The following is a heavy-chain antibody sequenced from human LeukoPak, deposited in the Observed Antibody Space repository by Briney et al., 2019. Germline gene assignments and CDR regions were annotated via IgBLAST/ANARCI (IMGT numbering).Heavy chain of an antibody. CDR1: ASTFSSYA. CDR2: ISSNGGST. V-gene: IGHV3-64*01. CDR3: ARDATS. Sequence: GGSLRLSCAASASTFSSYATHWVRHPPGKGLEYVSAISSNGGSTYYANSVKGRFTISRDNSKNTLYLQMGSLRAEDMAVYYCARDATSWGQGTLVTVSS. J-gene: IGHJ5*02.